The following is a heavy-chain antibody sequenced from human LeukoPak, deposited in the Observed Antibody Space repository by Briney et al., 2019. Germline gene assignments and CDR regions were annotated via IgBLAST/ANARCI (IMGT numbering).Heavy chain of an antibody. V-gene: IGHV4-30-2*01. Sequence: SETLSLTCAVSGGSISSGGYSWSWIRQPPGKGLEWIGYIYHSGSTYYNQSLKSRVTISVDRSKNQFSLKLSSVTAADTAVYYCARAYYGDYPLFDYWGQGTLVTVSS. D-gene: IGHD4-17*01. CDR3: ARAYYGDYPLFDY. CDR1: GGSISSGGYS. J-gene: IGHJ4*02. CDR2: IYHSGST.